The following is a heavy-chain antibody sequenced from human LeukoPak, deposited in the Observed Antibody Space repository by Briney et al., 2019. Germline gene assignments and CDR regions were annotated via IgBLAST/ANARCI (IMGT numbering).Heavy chain of an antibody. CDR3: ARRGSGGSSDY. J-gene: IGHJ4*02. CDR2: ISVHNGNT. Sequence: ASVKVCCKASGYTFISYGFTWVRQAPGQGLEWMGWISVHNGNTKYAQKLQGRVTMTTDTSTSTAYMELRSLRSDDTAVYYCARRGSGGSSDYWGQGTLVTVSS. CDR1: GYTFISYG. D-gene: IGHD2-15*01. V-gene: IGHV1-18*04.